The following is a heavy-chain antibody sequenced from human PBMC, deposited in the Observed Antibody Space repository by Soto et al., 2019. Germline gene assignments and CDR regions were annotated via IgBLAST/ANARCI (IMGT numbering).Heavy chain of an antibody. CDR3: ASAGPFDY. V-gene: IGHV3-33*01. Sequence: QVQLVESGGGVVQPGRSLRLSCAASGFTFSSYGMHWVRQAPGKGLEWVAVIWYDGSNKYYADSVKGRFTISRDNSKNKIDLKMNSLRAEDTAVYYWASAGPFDYWGQGTLVTVSS. CDR2: IWYDGSNK. J-gene: IGHJ4*02. CDR1: GFTFSSYG.